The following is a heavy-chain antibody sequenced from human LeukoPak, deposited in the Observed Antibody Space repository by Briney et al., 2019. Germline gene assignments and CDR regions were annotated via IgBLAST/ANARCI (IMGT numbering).Heavy chain of an antibody. CDR3: ARPDCSSTSCYYFDY. D-gene: IGHD2-2*01. Sequence: PGGSLRLSCAASGFTFSSYAMHWVRQAPGKGLEWVAVISYDGSNKYYADSVKGRFTISRDNSKNTLYLQMNSLRAEDTAVYYCARPDCSSTSCYYFDYWGQGTLVTVSS. CDR1: GFTFSSYA. J-gene: IGHJ4*02. CDR2: ISYDGSNK. V-gene: IGHV3-30*01.